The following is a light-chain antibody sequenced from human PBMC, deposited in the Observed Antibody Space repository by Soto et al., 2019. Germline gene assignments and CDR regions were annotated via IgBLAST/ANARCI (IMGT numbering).Light chain of an antibody. CDR1: SSDVGGYNY. CDR2: EVS. Sequence: QSALTQPPSASGSPGQSVTISCTGTSSDVGGYNYVSWYQQHPGKAPKLMISEVSKPPSGVPDRFSGSKSGNTASLTVSGLHAEDEADYYCSSFAGSNVVFGGGTKLTVL. V-gene: IGLV2-8*01. J-gene: IGLJ2*01. CDR3: SSFAGSNVV.